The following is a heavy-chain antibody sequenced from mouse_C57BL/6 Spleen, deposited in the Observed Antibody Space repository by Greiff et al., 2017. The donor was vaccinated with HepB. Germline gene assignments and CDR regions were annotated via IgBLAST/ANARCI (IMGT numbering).Heavy chain of an antibody. CDR1: GFTFSSYA. J-gene: IGHJ2*01. Sequence: EVMLVESGGGLVKPGGSLKLSCAASGFTFSSYAMSWVRQTPEKRLEWVATISDGGSYTYYPDNVKGRFTISRDNAKNNLYLQMSHLKSEDTAMYYCARAIYDGYYKDFDYWGQGTTLTVSS. CDR3: ARAIYDGYYKDFDY. V-gene: IGHV5-4*03. D-gene: IGHD2-3*01. CDR2: ISDGGSYT.